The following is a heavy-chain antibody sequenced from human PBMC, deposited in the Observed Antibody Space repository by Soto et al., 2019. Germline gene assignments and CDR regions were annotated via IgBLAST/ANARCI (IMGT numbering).Heavy chain of an antibody. Sequence: GGSLRLSCAASGFTFSSYSMNWVRQAPGKGLEWVSSISSSSSYIYYADSVKGRFTISRDNAKNSLYLQMNSLRAEDTAVYYCAKNPIDIVVVPAAMSFDYWGQGTLVTVSS. CDR3: AKNPIDIVVVPAAMSFDY. CDR1: GFTFSSYS. D-gene: IGHD2-2*01. J-gene: IGHJ4*02. V-gene: IGHV3-21*04. CDR2: ISSSSSYI.